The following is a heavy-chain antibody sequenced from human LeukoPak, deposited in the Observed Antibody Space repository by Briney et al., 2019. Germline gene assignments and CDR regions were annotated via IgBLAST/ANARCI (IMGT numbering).Heavy chain of an antibody. J-gene: IGHJ4*02. Sequence: GGSLRLSCAASGFTFSSYAMSWVRQAPGKGLEWVSGISGSGGTTYYADSVKGRFTISRDNAKNSLYLQMNSLRAEDTAVYYCASGSYSSGWLFDYWGQGTLVTVSS. CDR2: ISGSGGTT. D-gene: IGHD6-19*01. V-gene: IGHV3-23*01. CDR3: ASGSYSSGWLFDY. CDR1: GFTFSSYA.